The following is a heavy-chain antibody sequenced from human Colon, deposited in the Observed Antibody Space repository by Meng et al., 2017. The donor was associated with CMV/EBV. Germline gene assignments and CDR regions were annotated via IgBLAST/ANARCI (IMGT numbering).Heavy chain of an antibody. D-gene: IGHD1/OR15-1a*01. CDR2: IRSKANNY. Sequence: GESLKISCAASGFIFSDSAMYWVRQASGKGLEWVGRIRSKANNYADSVKGRFSISRDNSKSTVYLQINSLKEDDTAMYYCAKYELRNTRFFGLWGRGTLVTVSS. V-gene: IGHV3-73*01. CDR1: GFIFSDSA. J-gene: IGHJ2*01. CDR3: AKYELRNTRFFGL.